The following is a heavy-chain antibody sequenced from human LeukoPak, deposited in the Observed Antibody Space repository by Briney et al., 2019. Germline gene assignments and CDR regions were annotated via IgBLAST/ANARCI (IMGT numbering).Heavy chain of an antibody. CDR2: ISSSSSTI. J-gene: IGHJ4*02. Sequence: PGGSLRLSCAASGFTFSSYSMNWVRQAPGKGLEWVSYISSSSSTIYYADSVKGRFTISRDNAKNSLYLEMSSLRVEDTAVYYCAREDPYYDFWSGPFDYWGQGTLVTVSS. CDR3: AREDPYYDFWSGPFDY. D-gene: IGHD3-3*01. V-gene: IGHV3-48*04. CDR1: GFTFSSYS.